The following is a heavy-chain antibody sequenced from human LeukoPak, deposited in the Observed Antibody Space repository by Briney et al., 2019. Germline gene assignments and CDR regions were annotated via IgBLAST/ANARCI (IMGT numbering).Heavy chain of an antibody. V-gene: IGHV1-2*04. J-gene: IGHJ4*02. CDR2: INPNSGGT. CDR1: GDTLSDVS. D-gene: IGHD6-19*01. Sequence: GASVKVSCKVSGDTLSDVSIHWVRQAPGKGLEWMGWINPNSGGTNYAQKFQGWVTMTRDTSISTAYMELSRLRSDDTAVYYCATGAVADDYFDYWGQGTLVTVSS. CDR3: ATGAVADDYFDY.